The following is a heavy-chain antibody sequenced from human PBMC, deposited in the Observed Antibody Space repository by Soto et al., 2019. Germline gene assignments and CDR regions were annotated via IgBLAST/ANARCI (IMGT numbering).Heavy chain of an antibody. V-gene: IGHV3-33*01. CDR3: ARDRGPAAGI. Sequence: QVQLVESGGGVVQPGRSLRLSCAASGFTFSSYGMHRVRQAPGKGLEWVAVIWYDGSNKYYADSVKGRFTISRVNSKNTLYLQMNSLRAEDTAVYYCARDRGPAAGIWGQGTMVTVSS. CDR1: GFTFSSYG. J-gene: IGHJ3*02. D-gene: IGHD6-13*01. CDR2: IWYDGSNK.